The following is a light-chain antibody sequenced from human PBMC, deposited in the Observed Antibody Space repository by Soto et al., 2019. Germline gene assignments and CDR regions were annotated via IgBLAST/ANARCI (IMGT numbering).Light chain of an antibody. Sequence: EIVLTQSPGTLSLSPGERATLSCRTSQSVTYSFLAWYQQKPGQAPRLLIYGASSRATGIPDRFSGSGSGTDFTLTISRLEPEDCAVYYCQQYGSSRWTFGQGTKVEIK. CDR2: GAS. CDR1: QSVTYSF. CDR3: QQYGSSRWT. V-gene: IGKV3-20*01. J-gene: IGKJ1*01.